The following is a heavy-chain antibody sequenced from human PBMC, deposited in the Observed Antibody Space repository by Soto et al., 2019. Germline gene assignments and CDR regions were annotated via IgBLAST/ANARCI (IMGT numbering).Heavy chain of an antibody. CDR3: ARERVYYYDSSGLDAFDI. V-gene: IGHV1-18*04. CDR1: GYTFTSYG. J-gene: IGHJ3*02. CDR2: ISAYNGNT. Sequence: GASVKVSCKASGYTFTSYGISWVRQAPGQGLEWMGWISAYNGNTNYAQKLQGRVTMTTGTSTSTAYMELRSLRSDDTAVYYCARERVYYYDSSGLDAFDIWGQGTMVTVSS. D-gene: IGHD3-22*01.